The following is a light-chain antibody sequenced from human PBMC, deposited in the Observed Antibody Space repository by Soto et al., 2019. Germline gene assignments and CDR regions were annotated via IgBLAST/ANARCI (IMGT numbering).Light chain of an antibody. CDR1: SSDVGAYNR. CDR2: EVS. Sequence: QSALTQPASVSGSPGQSITISCTGTSSDVGAYNRVSWYQQYPGQAPNVIIYEVSNRPSGVSYRFSGSKSGNTASLTISGLQAEDEADYYCNAFTTTSTDVFGTGTKVTVL. CDR3: NAFTTTSTDV. J-gene: IGLJ1*01. V-gene: IGLV2-14*01.